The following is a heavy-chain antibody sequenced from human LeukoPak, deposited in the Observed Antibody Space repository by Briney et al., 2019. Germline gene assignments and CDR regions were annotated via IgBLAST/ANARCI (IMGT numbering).Heavy chain of an antibody. J-gene: IGHJ4*02. D-gene: IGHD4-11*01. CDR1: GYTFTSYD. V-gene: IGHV1-8*03. CDR2: MNPNSGNT. Sequence: ASVKVSCKASGYTFTSYDINWVRQATGQGLEWMGWMNPNSGNTGYAQKFQGRVTITRSTSISTAYMELSSLRSEDTAVYYCARGLRTTVPSDYWGQGTLVTVSS. CDR3: ARGLRTTVPSDY.